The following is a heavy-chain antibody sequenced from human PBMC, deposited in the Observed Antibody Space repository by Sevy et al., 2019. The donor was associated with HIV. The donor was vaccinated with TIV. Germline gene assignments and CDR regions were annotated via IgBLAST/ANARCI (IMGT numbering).Heavy chain of an antibody. J-gene: IGHJ6*02. V-gene: IGHV3-11*01. Sequence: GGSLRLSCAASGFIFIAFYMSWVRQAPGKGLGWFSSISSRGTTIYYADSVKGRFPISRENAKNSLYLQMNSLTAEDTAVYYCARDHVVVEPLANYGMDVWGQGTTVTVSS. CDR2: ISSRGTTI. D-gene: IGHD2-2*01. CDR1: GFIFIAFY. CDR3: ARDHVVVEPLANYGMDV.